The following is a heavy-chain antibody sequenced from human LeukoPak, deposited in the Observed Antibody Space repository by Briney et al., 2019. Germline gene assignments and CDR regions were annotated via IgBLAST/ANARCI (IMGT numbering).Heavy chain of an antibody. CDR2: IYYSGST. CDR3: ARREGRQLVSAAMRPNDAFDI. CDR1: GGSISSSSYY. Sequence: SETLSLTCTVSGGSISSSSYYWGWIRQPPGKGLEWIGSIYYSGSTYYNPSLKSRVTISVGTSKNQFSPKLSSVTAADTAVYYCARREGRQLVSAAMRPNDAFDIWGQGTMVTVSS. J-gene: IGHJ3*02. V-gene: IGHV4-39*01. D-gene: IGHD2-2*01.